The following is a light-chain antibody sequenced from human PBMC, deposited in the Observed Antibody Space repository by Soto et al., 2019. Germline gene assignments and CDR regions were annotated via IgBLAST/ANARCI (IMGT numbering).Light chain of an antibody. CDR1: QSISSY. CDR2: AAS. J-gene: IGKJ1*01. Sequence: DIQMTLSPSSLSASVGDRVTITCRASQSISSYLNWYQQKLGKGLKLLIYAASSLQSGAPSKFSASGSGTYFSLTISSLGPEDFAVYYSKQYNNWPQTIGQATNVDI. V-gene: IGKV1-39*01. CDR3: KQYNNWPQT.